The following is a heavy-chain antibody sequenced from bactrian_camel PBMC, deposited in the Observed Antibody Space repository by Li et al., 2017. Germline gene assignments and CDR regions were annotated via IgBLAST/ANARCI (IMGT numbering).Heavy chain of an antibody. D-gene: IGHD6*01. CDR3: AVSNILYSSEYCPLANEYAV. CDR1: GYTYNGYC. V-gene: IGHV3S9*01. CDR2: IDTDGST. Sequence: HVQLVESGGGSVEAGGSLTLTCVASGYTYNGYCMGWFRLAPGKEREGVAIIDTDGSTFYADSVAGRFTISQDHAKNMVYLQMNSLKPEDTAVYICAVSNILYSSEYCPLANEYAVWGQGTQVTVS. J-gene: IGHJ4*01.